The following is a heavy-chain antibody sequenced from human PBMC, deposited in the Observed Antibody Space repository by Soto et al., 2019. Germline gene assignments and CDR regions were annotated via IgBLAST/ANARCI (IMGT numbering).Heavy chain of an antibody. Sequence: GGSLRLSCAASGFTFSDYYMSWIRQAPGKGLEWVSYISSSGSTIYYADSVKGRFTISRDNAKNSLYLQMNSLRAEDTAVYYCAREAAAGLYYYYYYGMDVWGQGTTVTVSS. CDR1: GFTFSDYY. D-gene: IGHD6-13*01. CDR2: ISSSGSTI. V-gene: IGHV3-11*01. J-gene: IGHJ6*02. CDR3: AREAAAGLYYYYYYGMDV.